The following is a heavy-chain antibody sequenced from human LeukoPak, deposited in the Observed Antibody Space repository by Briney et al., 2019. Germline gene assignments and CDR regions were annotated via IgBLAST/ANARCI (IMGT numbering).Heavy chain of an antibody. CDR3: AKKPQIAYCGGDCYLGDY. CDR1: GFTFSSYA. V-gene: IGHV3-23*01. J-gene: IGHJ4*02. D-gene: IGHD2-21*02. Sequence: GGPLRLSCAASGFTFSSYAMSWVRQAPGKGLEWVSAISGSGGGTYYADSVKGRFTISRDNSKNTLYLQMNSLRAEDTAVYYCAKKPQIAYCGGDCYLGDYWGQGTLVTVSS. CDR2: ISGSGGGT.